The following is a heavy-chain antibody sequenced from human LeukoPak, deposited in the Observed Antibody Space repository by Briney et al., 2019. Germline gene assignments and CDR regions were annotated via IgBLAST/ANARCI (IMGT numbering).Heavy chain of an antibody. D-gene: IGHD2-15*01. CDR2: ISSSSSTI. J-gene: IGHJ4*02. CDR3: TRRDCSGGSCYLDY. V-gene: IGHV3-48*01. Sequence: GSPRLSFAASGFTFSSYSMNWVRQAPGKGLEWVSYISSSSSTIYYADSVKGRFTISRDNAKNSLYLQMNSLKTEDTAVYYCTRRDCSGGSCYLDYWGQGTLVTVSS. CDR1: GFTFSSYS.